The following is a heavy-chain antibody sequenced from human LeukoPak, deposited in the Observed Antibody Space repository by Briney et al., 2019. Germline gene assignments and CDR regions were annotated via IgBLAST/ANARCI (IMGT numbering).Heavy chain of an antibody. CDR2: IYSGGST. Sequence: PGGSLRLSCTASGFTVSSNYMSWVRQALGKGLEWVSLIYSGGSTYYADSVKGRFTISRDNSKNTLYLQMNSLRAEDTAVYYCARELRVVPAAINSLDYWGQGTLVTVSS. CDR1: GFTVSSNY. V-gene: IGHV3-53*01. J-gene: IGHJ4*02. CDR3: ARELRVVPAAINSLDY. D-gene: IGHD2-2*01.